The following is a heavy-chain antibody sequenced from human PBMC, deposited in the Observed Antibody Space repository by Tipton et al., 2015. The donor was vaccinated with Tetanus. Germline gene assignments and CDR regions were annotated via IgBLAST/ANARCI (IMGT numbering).Heavy chain of an antibody. CDR1: RASMNSYF. D-gene: IGHD6-13*01. J-gene: IGHJ5*02. V-gene: IGHV4-4*07. CDR2: VYPGGTT. Sequence: LRLSCTVSRASMNSYFWTWIRQPAGKGLEWIGRVYPGGTTDYNSSLESRVTLSVDTSKSQCSLTLTSVTAADTALYYCAKDLVRWFETWGQGTLVTVSS. CDR3: AKDLVRWFET.